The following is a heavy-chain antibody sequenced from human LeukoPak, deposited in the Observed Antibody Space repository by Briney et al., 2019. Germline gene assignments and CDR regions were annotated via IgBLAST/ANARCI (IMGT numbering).Heavy chain of an antibody. CDR3: AREGAYYSACPDY. Sequence: PGGSLRLSCAASGFTFSSYAMSWVRQAPGKGLEWVSAISGSGGSTYYADSVKGRFTISRDNAKNSLYLQMNSLRAEDTAVYYCAREGAYYSACPDYWGQGTLVTVSS. V-gene: IGHV3-23*01. J-gene: IGHJ4*02. CDR1: GFTFSSYA. CDR2: ISGSGGST. D-gene: IGHD3-10*01.